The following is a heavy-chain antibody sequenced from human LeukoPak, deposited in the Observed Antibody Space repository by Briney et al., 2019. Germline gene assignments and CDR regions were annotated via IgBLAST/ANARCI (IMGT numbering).Heavy chain of an antibody. D-gene: IGHD6-19*01. Sequence: GGSLRLSCAASGFTFSSYAMHWVRQAPGKGLEWVAVISYDGSNKYYADSVKGRFTISRDNSKNTLYLQMNSLRAEDTAVYYCAGDRSGWGYYYYGMDVWGQGTTVTVSS. CDR2: ISYDGSNK. CDR1: GFTFSSYA. CDR3: AGDRSGWGYYYYGMDV. V-gene: IGHV3-30-3*01. J-gene: IGHJ6*02.